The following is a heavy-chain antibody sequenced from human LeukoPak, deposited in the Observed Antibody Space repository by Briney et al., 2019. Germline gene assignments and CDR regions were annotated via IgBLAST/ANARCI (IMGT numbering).Heavy chain of an antibody. V-gene: IGHV1-8*01. Sequence: SVKVSCKASGYTFTSYDINWVRQATGQGLEWMGWMNPNSGNTGYAQKFQSRVTMTRNTSISTAYMELSSLRSEDTAVYYCARVYCRGGSCSYYYGMDVWGQGTTVTVSS. CDR3: ARVYCRGGSCSYYYGMDV. CDR2: MNPNSGNT. D-gene: IGHD2-15*01. J-gene: IGHJ6*02. CDR1: GYTFTSYD.